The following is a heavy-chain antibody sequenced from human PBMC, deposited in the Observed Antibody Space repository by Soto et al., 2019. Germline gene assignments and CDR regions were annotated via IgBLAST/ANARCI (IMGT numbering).Heavy chain of an antibody. Sequence: PGGSLRLSCTDSGFTFSSHNMNWVRQAPGKGLEWVSYIDASSSTSYYADSGKGRFTISRDNAKKSVYLQMNSLRVEDTAVYYCGGGVVGPNWYYFDCWGEGTLVTV. CDR1: GFTFSSHN. V-gene: IGHV3-48*01. CDR2: IDASSSTS. J-gene: IGHJ4*01. D-gene: IGHD1-1*01. CDR3: GGGVVGPNWYYFDC.